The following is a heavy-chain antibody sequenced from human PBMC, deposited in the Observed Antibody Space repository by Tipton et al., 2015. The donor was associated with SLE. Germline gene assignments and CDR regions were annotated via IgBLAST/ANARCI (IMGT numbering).Heavy chain of an antibody. CDR1: GFTFSTYA. Sequence: SLRLSCAASGFTFSTYAMHWVRQAPGKGLEWVAVISYDGSHKNYADSVKGRFTISRDNSKNTLYLQMSSLRAEDTAVYYCVRDQYYWGQGTLVTVSS. CDR2: ISYDGSHK. CDR3: VRDQYY. J-gene: IGHJ4*02. V-gene: IGHV3-30*04.